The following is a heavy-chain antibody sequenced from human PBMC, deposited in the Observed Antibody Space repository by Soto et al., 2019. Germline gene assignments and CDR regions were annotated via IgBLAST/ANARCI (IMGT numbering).Heavy chain of an antibody. V-gene: IGHV1-18*01. CDR1: GYTFTNNG. J-gene: IGHJ6*02. CDR2: ISGYNGNT. Sequence: ASVKVSCKASGYTFTNNGFSWVRQAPGQGLEWMGWISGYNGNTKYAEKFQGRVTMTTDTSTSTAHMELRSLRSDDTDVYYCAREGQAPYYYYGMDVWGQGTAVTVSS. CDR3: AREGQAPYYYYGMDV.